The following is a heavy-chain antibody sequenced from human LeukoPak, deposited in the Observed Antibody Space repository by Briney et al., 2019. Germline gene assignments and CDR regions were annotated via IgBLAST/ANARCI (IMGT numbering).Heavy chain of an antibody. D-gene: IGHD5-12*01. J-gene: IGHJ5*02. Sequence: SETLSLTCTVSGYSISSGYYWGWIRQPPGKGLEWIGSIYHSGSTYYNPSLKSRVTISVDTSKNQFSLKLSSVTAADTAVYYCASYSGLRLWFDPWGQGTLVTVSS. V-gene: IGHV4-38-2*02. CDR3: ASYSGLRLWFDP. CDR1: GYSISSGYY. CDR2: IYHSGST.